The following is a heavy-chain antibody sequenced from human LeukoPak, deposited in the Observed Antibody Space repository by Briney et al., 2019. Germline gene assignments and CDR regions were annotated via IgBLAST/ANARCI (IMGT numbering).Heavy chain of an antibody. J-gene: IGHJ5*02. Sequence: SETLSFTCTVSGDSISNTIYYWGWIRQPPGKGLEWIASIYYSGSTFYNPSLKSRVTISVDTSTNQFSLKPSSVTAADTAVYYCARHLHNDHGDPNWFDPWGQGTLVTVSS. CDR2: IYYSGST. D-gene: IGHD4-17*01. CDR3: ARHLHNDHGDPNWFDP. V-gene: IGHV4-39*01. CDR1: GDSISNTIYY.